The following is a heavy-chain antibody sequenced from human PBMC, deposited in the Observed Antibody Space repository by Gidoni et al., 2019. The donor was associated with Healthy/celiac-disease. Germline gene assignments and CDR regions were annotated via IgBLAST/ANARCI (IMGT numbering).Heavy chain of an antibody. CDR1: GFPVSSHY. V-gene: IGHV3-53*02. CDR3: ARDPITSFSDYYYGMDV. D-gene: IGHD3-16*01. Sequence: EVQLVETGGGLIQPGGSLRLSCAASGFPVSSHYMSWVRQAPGKGLEWVSVIYSGGSTYYADSVKGRFTISRDNSKNTLYLQMNSLRAEDTAVYYCARDPITSFSDYYYGMDVWGQGTTVTVSS. CDR2: IYSGGST. J-gene: IGHJ6*02.